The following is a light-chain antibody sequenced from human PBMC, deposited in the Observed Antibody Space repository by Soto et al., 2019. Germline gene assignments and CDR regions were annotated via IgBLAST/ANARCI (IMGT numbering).Light chain of an antibody. V-gene: IGKV1-5*01. CDR1: QSISNW. Sequence: IHMTHSPSTLSASVLYRVTITFLASQSISNWLAWYQQKPGTAPKLLIYHASTLESGVPSRFSGSGSGTEFTLTISNLQPDDFATYYCQQYDNYPLTFGGGTKVDIK. J-gene: IGKJ4*01. CDR2: HAS. CDR3: QQYDNYPLT.